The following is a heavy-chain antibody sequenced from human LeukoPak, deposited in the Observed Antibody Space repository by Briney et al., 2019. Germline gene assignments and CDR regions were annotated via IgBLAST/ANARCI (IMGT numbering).Heavy chain of an antibody. CDR3: ARSKSVWTAMVVSIGPPGRQPVDY. Sequence: GASVKVSCKASGYTFTSYDINWVRQATGQGLEWMGWMNPNSGNTGYAQKFQGRVTMTRNTSISTAYMELSSLRSEDTAVYYCARSKSVWTAMVVSIGPPGRQPVDYWGQGTLVTVSS. CDR2: MNPNSGNT. V-gene: IGHV1-8*01. J-gene: IGHJ4*02. CDR1: GYTFTSYD. D-gene: IGHD5-18*01.